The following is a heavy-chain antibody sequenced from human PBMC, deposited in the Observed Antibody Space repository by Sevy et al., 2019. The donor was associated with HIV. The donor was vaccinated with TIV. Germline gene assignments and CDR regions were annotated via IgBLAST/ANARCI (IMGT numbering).Heavy chain of an antibody. CDR1: GFNISSNY. V-gene: IGHV3-7*01. J-gene: IGHJ6*02. CDR3: ARGGPLVYAALIPWGMDV. CDR2: IKQGGNEK. D-gene: IGHD2-8*01. Sequence: GGSLRLSCAASGFNISSNYLSWVRQAPGKGLEWVANIKQGGNEKYYVDSVKGRFTLSRDNAKNSVSLQMNSLRAEDTAVYYCARGGPLVYAALIPWGMDVWGQGTTVTVSS.